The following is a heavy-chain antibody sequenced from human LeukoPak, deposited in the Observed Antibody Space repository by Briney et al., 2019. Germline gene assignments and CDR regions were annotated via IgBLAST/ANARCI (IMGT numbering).Heavy chain of an antibody. D-gene: IGHD2-2*01. J-gene: IGHJ4*02. CDR1: GFTYSSYA. CDR2: ISYDGSNK. CDR3: ARALVVPAAPLDY. V-gene: IGHV3-30*04. Sequence: GRSLRLSCAASGFTYSSYAMHWVRQALGKGLEWVAVISYDGSNKYYADSVKGRFTISRDNSKNTLYLQMNSLRAEDTAVYYCARALVVPAAPLDYWGQGTLVTVSS.